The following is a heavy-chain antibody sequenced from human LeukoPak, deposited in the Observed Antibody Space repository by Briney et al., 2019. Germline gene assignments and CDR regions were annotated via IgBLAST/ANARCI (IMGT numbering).Heavy chain of an antibody. CDR3: AKDYYSSSWLAPDAFDI. CDR1: GFTFSSYA. Sequence: GGSLRLSCTASGFTFSSYAMSWVRQAPGKGLEWVSAISGSGGSTYYADSVKGRFTISRDNSKNTLYLQMNSLRAEDTAVYYCAKDYYSSSWLAPDAFDIWGQGTVVTVSS. CDR2: ISGSGGST. V-gene: IGHV3-23*01. D-gene: IGHD6-13*01. J-gene: IGHJ3*02.